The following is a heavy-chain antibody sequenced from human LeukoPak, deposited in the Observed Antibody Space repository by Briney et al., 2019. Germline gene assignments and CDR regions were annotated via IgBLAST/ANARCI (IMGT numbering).Heavy chain of an antibody. CDR2: IHPGDSDT. V-gene: IGHV5-51*01. CDR3: ARHKSDTAMTYYFDY. D-gene: IGHD5-18*01. J-gene: IGHJ4*02. CDR1: GYSFTSYW. Sequence: GESLKISCKGSGYSFTSYWIGWVRQMPGKGLEWMGLIHPGDSDTRYSPSFQGQVTFSADKSISTAYLQWSSLKATDTAMYYCARHKSDTAMTYYFDYWGQGTLVTVSS.